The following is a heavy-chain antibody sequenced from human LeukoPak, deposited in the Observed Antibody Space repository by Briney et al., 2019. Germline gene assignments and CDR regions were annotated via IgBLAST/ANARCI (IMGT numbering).Heavy chain of an antibody. V-gene: IGHV1-2*04. CDR1: GYTFNGYF. CDR2: INLNSGGT. D-gene: IGHD1-26*01. Sequence: GASVKVSCQASGYTFNGYFMHWVRQAPGQGLEWMGRINLNSGGTYYAHNVQSWDTMTRDLSISTAYVELSRLTSDDTAVYYCGRVLSSTSNWEFDYWGQGTLVTVSS. J-gene: IGHJ4*02. CDR3: GRVLSSTSNWEFDY.